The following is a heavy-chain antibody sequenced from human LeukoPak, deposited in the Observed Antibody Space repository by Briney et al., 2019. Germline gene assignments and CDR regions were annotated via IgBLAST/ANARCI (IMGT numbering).Heavy chain of an antibody. CDR2: IDFDGTDT. Sequence: GGSLRLSCAASGFSFSNYWMHWVRQAPGKGLVWVSRIDFDGTDTVYADSVKGRFTISRDNAKNTLYLQMNSLRAEDTAVYYCARVIAAPPFDYWGQGTLVTVSS. V-gene: IGHV3-74*01. CDR3: ARVIAAPPFDY. CDR1: GFSFSNYW. D-gene: IGHD6-6*01. J-gene: IGHJ4*02.